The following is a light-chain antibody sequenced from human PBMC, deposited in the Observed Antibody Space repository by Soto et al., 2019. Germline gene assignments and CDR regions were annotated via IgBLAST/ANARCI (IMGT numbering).Light chain of an antibody. V-gene: IGKV3-20*01. CDR2: GAS. J-gene: IGKJ1*01. CDR1: QSVSSSY. CDR3: LQYGSSPRT. Sequence: EIVLTQSPGTLSLSPGERATLSCRASQSVSSSYLAWYQQKPGQAPRLLIYGASSRATGIPDRFSGSGSGTEFTLIFSRLEPEDFAVYYCLQYGSSPRTFGQGTKVEIK.